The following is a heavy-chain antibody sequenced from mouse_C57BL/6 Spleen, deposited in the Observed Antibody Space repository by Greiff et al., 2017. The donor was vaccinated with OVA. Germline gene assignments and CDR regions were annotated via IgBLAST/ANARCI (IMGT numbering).Heavy chain of an antibody. V-gene: IGHV1-50*01. Sequence: VQLQQPGAELVKPGASVKLSCKASGYTFTSYWMQWVKQRPGQGLEWIGEIDPSDSYTNYNQKFKGKATLTVDTSSSTAYMQLSSLTSEDSAVYYCARWGDQPYFDYWGKGTTLTVSS. CDR3: ARWGDQPYFDY. J-gene: IGHJ2*01. CDR1: GYTFTSYW. CDR2: IDPSDSYT.